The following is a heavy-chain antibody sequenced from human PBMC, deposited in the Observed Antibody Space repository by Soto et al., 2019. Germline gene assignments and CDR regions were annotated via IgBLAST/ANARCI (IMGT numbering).Heavy chain of an antibody. CDR2: VYHTGST. CDR3: GRRLFGSGWTLDS. Sequence: PSETLSLTCTISGGSIRRYYWSWIRQTPGKGLEWIVYVYHTGSTDYNSSLRSRVTISVDTSKNQFSLNMNSVTAADTAVYYCGRRLFGSGWTLDSWGQGALVTVSS. CDR1: GGSIRRYY. D-gene: IGHD6-19*01. V-gene: IGHV4-59*01. J-gene: IGHJ4*02.